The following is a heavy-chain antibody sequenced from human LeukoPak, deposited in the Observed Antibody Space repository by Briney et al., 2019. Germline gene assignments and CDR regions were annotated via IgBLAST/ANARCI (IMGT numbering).Heavy chain of an antibody. CDR1: GFTFSTYA. CDR3: AKGILYYYDSSGSLV. CDR2: ISGSGDST. Sequence: RSGGSLRLSCAASGFTFSTYAVNWVRQAPGKGLEWVSTISGSGDSTYYADSVKGRFTISRDNSKNTLYLQMNSLRAEDTAVYYCAKGILYYYDSSGSLVWGQGTLVTVSS. J-gene: IGHJ4*02. D-gene: IGHD3-22*01. V-gene: IGHV3-23*01.